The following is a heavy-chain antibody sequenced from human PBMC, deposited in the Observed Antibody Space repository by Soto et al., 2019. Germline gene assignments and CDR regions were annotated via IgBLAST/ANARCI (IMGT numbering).Heavy chain of an antibody. CDR1: IGSFSGYY. D-gene: IGHD3-22*01. CDR2: INHSGST. V-gene: IGHV4-34*01. CDR3: ARGTVDTADRSGFSEY. J-gene: IGHJ4*02. Sequence: SETLSLTCAVYIGSFSGYYWTWIRQPPGKGLEWIGEINHSGSTNQSPSLKSRVSISVDTSKNQFSLRLRSVTAADTAVYYCARGTVDTADRSGFSEYWGQGTPVTVSS.